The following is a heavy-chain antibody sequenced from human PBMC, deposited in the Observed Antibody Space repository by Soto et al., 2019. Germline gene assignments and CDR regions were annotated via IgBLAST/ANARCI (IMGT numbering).Heavy chain of an antibody. V-gene: IGHV5-51*01. CDR1: GYSFTSYW. D-gene: IGHD3-22*01. CDR3: ARGAYYYDSSGYPFYGMDV. Sequence: VESLKISCKGSGYSFTSYWLGWVRQMPGKGLEWMGIIYPGDSDTRYSPSFQGQVTISADKSIRTAYLQWSSLKASDTAMYYCARGAYYYDSSGYPFYGMDVWGQGTGVTVSS. CDR2: IYPGDSDT. J-gene: IGHJ6*02.